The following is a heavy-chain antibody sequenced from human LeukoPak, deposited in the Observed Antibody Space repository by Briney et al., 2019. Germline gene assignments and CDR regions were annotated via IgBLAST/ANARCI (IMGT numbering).Heavy chain of an antibody. Sequence: GGSLRLSCAASGFTFSSYWMHWVRQAPGKGLVWVSRISDGGSTTTYADSVKGRFTISRGNAKNTLYLQMNGLRAEDTAVYYCSRSAYYDGSGNYYDYWGQGTLVTVSS. CDR3: SRSAYYDGSGNYYDY. CDR2: ISDGGSTT. V-gene: IGHV3-74*01. D-gene: IGHD3-22*01. J-gene: IGHJ4*02. CDR1: GFTFSSYW.